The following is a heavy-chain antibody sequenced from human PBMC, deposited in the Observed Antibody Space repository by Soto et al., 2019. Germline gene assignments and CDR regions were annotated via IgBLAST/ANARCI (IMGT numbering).Heavy chain of an antibody. CDR1: GFTFSDYY. D-gene: IGHD3-3*01. V-gene: IGHV3-11*01. CDR3: ARDPRSYYDFWSSHYMDV. J-gene: IGHJ6*03. CDR2: ISSSGSTI. Sequence: QVQLVESGGGLVKPGGSLRLSCAASGFTFSDYYMSWIRQAPGKGLEWVSYISSSGSTIYYADSVKGRFTISRDNAKNSLYLQMSSLRAEDTAVYYCARDPRSYYDFWSSHYMDVWGKGTTVTVSS.